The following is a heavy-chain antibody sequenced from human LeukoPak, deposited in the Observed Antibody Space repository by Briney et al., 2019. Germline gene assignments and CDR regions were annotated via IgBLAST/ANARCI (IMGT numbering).Heavy chain of an antibody. CDR3: ARDLLPSTQQLVRYYYYYGMDV. J-gene: IGHJ6*02. CDR2: IWYDGSNT. V-gene: IGHV3-33*01. CDR1: GFTFSSYG. D-gene: IGHD6-13*01. Sequence: GASLRLSCEASGFTFSSYGMHWVRQAPGQGLEWVAVIWYDGSNTYYADSVKGRFTISRDNSKSTLYLQMNSLRAEDTAVYYCARDLLPSTQQLVRYYYYYGMDVWGQGTTVTVSS.